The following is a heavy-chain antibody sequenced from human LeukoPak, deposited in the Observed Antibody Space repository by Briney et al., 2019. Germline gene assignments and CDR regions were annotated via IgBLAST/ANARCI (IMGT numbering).Heavy chain of an antibody. V-gene: IGHV3-23*01. CDR3: ARVTRVASVVDY. J-gene: IGHJ4*02. CDR2: ISGSCDSS. D-gene: IGHD7-27*01. Sequence: GGSLRLSCAASGFTFRNYAMSWVRQAPGKGLEWVSGISGSCDSSYYADSVKGRFTISRDNTKNTLYLQMNSLRAEDTAVYYCARVTRVASVVDYWGQGNLVTV. CDR1: GFTFRNYA.